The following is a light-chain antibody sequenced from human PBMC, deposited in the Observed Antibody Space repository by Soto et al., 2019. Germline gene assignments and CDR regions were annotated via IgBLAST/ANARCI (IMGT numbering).Light chain of an antibody. J-gene: IGKJ3*01. CDR1: QSVSSSF. Sequence: EIVLTQSPGTLSLSPGERATLSCRASQSVSSSFLAWYQQKPGQAPRLLIYGASSRATGIPDRFSGSGSGTVFTLTISRLEPDDFAVYYCQQYGSSFTFGPGTKVDIK. CDR3: QQYGSSFT. V-gene: IGKV3-20*01. CDR2: GAS.